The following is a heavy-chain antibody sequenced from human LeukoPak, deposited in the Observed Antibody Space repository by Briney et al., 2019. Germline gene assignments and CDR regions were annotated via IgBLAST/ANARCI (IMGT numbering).Heavy chain of an antibody. CDR1: GFTFSSYW. CDR2: LNSDGRST. Sequence: GGSLRLSCAASGFTFSSYWMHWVRQAPGKGLVWVSRLNSDGRSTSYADSVKGRFTISRDNAKNTLYLQMNSLRAEDTAVYYCARDQGGATTPDYWGRGTLVTVSS. V-gene: IGHV3-74*01. J-gene: IGHJ4*02. CDR3: ARDQGGATTPDY. D-gene: IGHD1-26*01.